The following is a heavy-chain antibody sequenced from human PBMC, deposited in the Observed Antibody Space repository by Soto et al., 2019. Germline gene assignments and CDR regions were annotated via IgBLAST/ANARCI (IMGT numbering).Heavy chain of an antibody. D-gene: IGHD6-13*01. CDR1: GYTFTGYY. J-gene: IGHJ6*02. V-gene: IGHV1-2*02. CDR3: ARSTRYSSSWYYLNQYYYGMDV. CDR2: INPNSGGT. Sequence: ASVKVSCKASGYTFTGYYMHWVRQAPGQGLEWMGWINPNSGGTNYAQKFQGRVTMTRDTSISTAYMELSRLRSDDTAVYYCARSTRYSSSWYYLNQYYYGMDVWGQGTTVTVSS.